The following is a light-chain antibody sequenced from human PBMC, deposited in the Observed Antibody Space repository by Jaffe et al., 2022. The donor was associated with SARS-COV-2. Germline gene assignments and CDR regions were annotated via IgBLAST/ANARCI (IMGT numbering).Light chain of an antibody. CDR1: SSNTGKNY. CDR2: DNN. V-gene: IGLV1-51*01. CDR3: GTWDSSLSLWV. J-gene: IGLJ3*02. Sequence: QSVLTQPPSVSAAPGQKVTISCSGSSSNTGKNYVAWYQQLPGTAPKLLIYDNNKRPSGIPDRFSGSKSGTSATLGITGLQTGDEADYYCGTWDSSLSLWVFGGGTKLTVL.